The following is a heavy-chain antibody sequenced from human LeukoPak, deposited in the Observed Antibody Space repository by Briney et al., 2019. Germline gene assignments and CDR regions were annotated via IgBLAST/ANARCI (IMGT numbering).Heavy chain of an antibody. V-gene: IGHV3-23*01. J-gene: IGHJ4*02. CDR1: GFTFSSYA. D-gene: IGHD2-2*02. Sequence: PGGSLRLSCAASGFTFSSYAMSWVRQAPGKGLEWVSAISGSGGSTFYADSVKGRFTISRDNSKNTLYLQMNSLRAEDTAVYYCAKARYCSSTNRYSSFDYWGQGTPVTVSS. CDR2: ISGSGGST. CDR3: AKARYCSSTNRYSSFDY.